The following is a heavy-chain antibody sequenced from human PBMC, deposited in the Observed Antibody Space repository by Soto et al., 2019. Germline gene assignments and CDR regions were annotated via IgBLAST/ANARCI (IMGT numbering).Heavy chain of an antibody. Sequence: NPSETLSLTCPISGGSISSYYWSWIRQTPGKGLEWIGYVYFSGSTNYNPTLKSRVLISIYTSRNQFPLELNSVTAADTAVYYCTRDLDVGHRDYGRSYVWGQGKTVTVSS. D-gene: IGHD4-17*01. V-gene: IGHV4-59*01. CDR3: TRDLDVGHRDYGRSYV. CDR1: GGSISSYY. CDR2: VYFSGST. J-gene: IGHJ6*02.